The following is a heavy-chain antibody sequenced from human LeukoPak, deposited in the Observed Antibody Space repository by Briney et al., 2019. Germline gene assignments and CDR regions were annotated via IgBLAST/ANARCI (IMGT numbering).Heavy chain of an antibody. Sequence: GGSLRLSCAASGFTFSSSWMSWVRQAPGKGLEWVAGIKPDASETFYSDSVRGRFTISRDNAKNSLSLQMNSLRAEDMALYYCVRGAYSSSWLNFDYWGQGTLVTVSS. V-gene: IGHV3-7*03. J-gene: IGHJ4*02. CDR3: VRGAYSSSWLNFDY. CDR1: GFTFSSSW. D-gene: IGHD6-13*01. CDR2: IKPDASET.